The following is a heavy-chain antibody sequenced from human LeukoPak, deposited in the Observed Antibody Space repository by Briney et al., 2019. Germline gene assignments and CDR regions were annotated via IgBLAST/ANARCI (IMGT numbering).Heavy chain of an antibody. Sequence: SETLSLTCTVSGGSISSYYWSWIRQPPGKGLEWIGYIYYSRSTNYNPSLKSRVTISVDTSKNQFSLKLSSVTAADTAVYYCARGIAAAGVDYWGQGTLVTVSS. CDR2: IYYSRST. CDR3: ARGIAAAGVDY. CDR1: GGSISSYY. J-gene: IGHJ4*02. V-gene: IGHV4-59*01. D-gene: IGHD6-13*01.